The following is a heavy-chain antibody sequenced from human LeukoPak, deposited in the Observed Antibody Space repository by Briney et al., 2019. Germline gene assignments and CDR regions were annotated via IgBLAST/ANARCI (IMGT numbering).Heavy chain of an antibody. V-gene: IGHV3-7*04. CDR3: VGGYGWLPDY. Sequence: GGSLRLSCAGYGITLSELWMNWVRQVPGKGLEWVANIKQDGSEKKYVDSVKGRFTISRDNAKNSVYMQMNSLRVDDTAVYYCVGGYGWLPDYWGQGALVTVSS. CDR1: GITLSELW. D-gene: IGHD6-19*01. J-gene: IGHJ4*02. CDR2: IKQDGSEK.